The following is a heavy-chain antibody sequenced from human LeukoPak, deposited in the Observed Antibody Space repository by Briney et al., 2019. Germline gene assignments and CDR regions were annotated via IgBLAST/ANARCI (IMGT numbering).Heavy chain of an antibody. CDR1: GYTFTGYY. Sequence: ASVKVSCKASGYTFTGYYMHWVRQAPGQGLEWMGWINPNSGGTNYAQKFQGRVTTTRDTSISTAYMELSRLRSDDTAVYYCARIFGDYDSSGYPNFDYWGQGTLVTVSS. D-gene: IGHD3-22*01. CDR3: ARIFGDYDSSGYPNFDY. CDR2: INPNSGGT. V-gene: IGHV1-2*02. J-gene: IGHJ4*02.